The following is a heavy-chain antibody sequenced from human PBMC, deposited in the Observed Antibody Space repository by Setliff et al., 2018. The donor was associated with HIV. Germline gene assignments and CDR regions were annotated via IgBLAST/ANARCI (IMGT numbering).Heavy chain of an antibody. CDR1: GYSISSNDW. CDR2: IYYSGSI. J-gene: IGHJ4*02. V-gene: IGHV4-28*05. CDR3: AKKGNGDYHFDY. Sequence: KPSETLSLTCVVSGYSISSNDWWGWIRQSPGKGLEWIGYIYYSGSIYYNPSLKSRVTMSVDTSKNQFSLKLSSVTAVDTAVYYCAKKGNGDYHFDYWGQGTLVTSPQ. D-gene: IGHD4-17*01.